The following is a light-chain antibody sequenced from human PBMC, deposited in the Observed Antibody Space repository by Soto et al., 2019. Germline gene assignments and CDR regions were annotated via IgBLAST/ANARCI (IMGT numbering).Light chain of an antibody. CDR2: AAS. J-gene: IGKJ4*01. V-gene: IGKV1-9*01. CDR3: QQFNSYPLT. CDR1: EGISSY. Sequence: DIQLTQSPSFLSASVGDRVTITCRASEGISSYLAWSQQRPGKAPKLLIYAASTLQSGVTSRFSGSGSGTDFTLTISSLQPEDFATYYCQQFNSYPLTVGGGTKVELK.